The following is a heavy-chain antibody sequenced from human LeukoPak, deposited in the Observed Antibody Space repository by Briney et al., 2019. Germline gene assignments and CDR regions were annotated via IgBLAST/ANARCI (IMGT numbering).Heavy chain of an antibody. CDR2: IYSGGST. CDR3: ARVEDTAMAFDY. CDR1: GFTVSSNY. Sequence: GGSLRLSCAASGFTVSSNYMSWVRQAPGKGLEWVSVIYSGGSTYYADSVKGRFTISRHNSKNTLYLQVNSLRAEDTAVYYCARVEDTAMAFDYWGQGTLVTASS. V-gene: IGHV3-53*04. J-gene: IGHJ4*02. D-gene: IGHD5-18*01.